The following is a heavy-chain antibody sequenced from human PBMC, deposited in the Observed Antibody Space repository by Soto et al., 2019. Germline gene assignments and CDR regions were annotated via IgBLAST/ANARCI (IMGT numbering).Heavy chain of an antibody. CDR3: VREMPVPIRGGYYYYSVLDA. J-gene: IGHJ6*02. CDR1: GFSFNDYW. CDR2: LKSDGRDT. Sequence: GGSLRLSCAASGFSFNDYWMHWVRQVPGKGLMWVSRLKSDGRDTIYADSVKGRFTVSRDSAKNTLYLQMNSLRVEDTAVYYCVREMPVPIRGGYYYYSVLDAWGQGTTVTVSS. V-gene: IGHV3-74*01. D-gene: IGHD2-2*01.